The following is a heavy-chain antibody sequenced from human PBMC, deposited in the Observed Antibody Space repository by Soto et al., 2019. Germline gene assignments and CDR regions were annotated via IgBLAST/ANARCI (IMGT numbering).Heavy chain of an antibody. CDR2: ISYDGSNK. D-gene: IGHD6-6*01. CDR1: GFTFSSYG. J-gene: IGHJ5*02. V-gene: IGHV3-30*18. Sequence: QVQLVESGGGVVQPGRSLRLSCAASGFTFSSYGMHWVRQAPGKGLEWVAVISYDGSNKYYADSVKGRFTISRDNSKNTLYLQMNSLRAEDTAVYYCAKDGPYSSSWGWFDPWGQGTLVTVSS. CDR3: AKDGPYSSSWGWFDP.